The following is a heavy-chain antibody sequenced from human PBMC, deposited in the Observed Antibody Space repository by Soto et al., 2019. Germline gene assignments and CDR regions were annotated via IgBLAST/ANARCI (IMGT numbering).Heavy chain of an antibody. CDR1: GFTFNTYD. CDR2: ITTSSAYI. CDR3: VRSGTARLLRHSWFDT. D-gene: IGHD2-21*01. V-gene: IGHV3-21*01. Sequence: EVQLVESGGGLVKPGGSLRLSCAASGFTFNTYDMNWVRQAPGKGLEWVSSITTSSAYIYYADSLKGRITISRDNAKISLFLHMNSLRAKDTAVYYCVRSGTARLLRHSWFDTWGQGTLVTVSS. J-gene: IGHJ5*02.